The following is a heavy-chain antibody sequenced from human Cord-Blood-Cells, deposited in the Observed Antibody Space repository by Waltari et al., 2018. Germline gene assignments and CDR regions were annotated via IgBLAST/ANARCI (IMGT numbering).Heavy chain of an antibody. CDR1: GGSFSGYY. Sequence: SLTCAVYGGSFSGYYWSWIRQPPGKGLEWIGEINHSGSTNYNPSLKSRVTISVDTSKNQFSLKLSSVTAADTAVYYCARGALGYFEGYWGQGTLVTVSS. CDR2: INHSGST. V-gene: IGHV4-34*01. D-gene: IGHD3-9*01. J-gene: IGHJ4*02. CDR3: ARGALGYFEGY.